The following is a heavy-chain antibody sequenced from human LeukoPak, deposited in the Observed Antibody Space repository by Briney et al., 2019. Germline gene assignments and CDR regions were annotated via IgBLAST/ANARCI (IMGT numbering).Heavy chain of an antibody. CDR2: IIPIFGTA. J-gene: IGHJ4*02. V-gene: IGHV1-69*05. Sequence: GASVKVSCKASGGTFSSYAIGWVRQAPGQGLEWMGRIIPIFGTANYAQKFQGRVTITTDESTSTAYVELSSLRSEDTAVYYCARDPYDSSGYYSDYWGQGTLVTVSS. CDR3: ARDPYDSSGYYSDY. CDR1: GGTFSSYA. D-gene: IGHD3-22*01.